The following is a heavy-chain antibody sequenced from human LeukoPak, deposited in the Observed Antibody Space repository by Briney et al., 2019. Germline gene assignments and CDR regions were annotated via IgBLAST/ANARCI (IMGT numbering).Heavy chain of an antibody. J-gene: IGHJ3*02. Sequence: PGGSLRLSCAASGFTVSSNYMTWVRQAPGKGLEWVSTISGSGGRTYSADPEKGRFTISGDNSKNTLFLQVNALRAEDTAVYYCARGYSSATIDGFDIWGQGTIVTVSS. CDR3: ARGYSSATIDGFDI. CDR2: ISGSGGRT. V-gene: IGHV3-23*01. CDR1: GFTVSSNY. D-gene: IGHD6-25*01.